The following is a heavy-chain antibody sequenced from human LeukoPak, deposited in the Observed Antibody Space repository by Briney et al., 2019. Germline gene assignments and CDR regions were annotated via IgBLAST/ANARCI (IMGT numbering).Heavy chain of an antibody. CDR1: GFTFNKHG. CDR3: ARDRDWGAFDA. Sequence: GTLRLSCAASGFTFNKHGINWVRQAPGKGLEWVSGISPSGDIPYYADSVKGRFTISRDNSRNTLSLQMNSLRAEDTALYYCARDRDWGAFDAWGQGTLVTVSS. CDR2: ISPSGDIP. J-gene: IGHJ5*02. D-gene: IGHD3/OR15-3a*01. V-gene: IGHV3-23*01.